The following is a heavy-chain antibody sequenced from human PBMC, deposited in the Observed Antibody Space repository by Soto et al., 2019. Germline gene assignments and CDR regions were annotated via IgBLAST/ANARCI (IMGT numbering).Heavy chain of an antibody. CDR2: IYYIGST. D-gene: IGHD6-13*01. V-gene: IGHV4-31*03. CDR3: ARDRQYSRLFYGMDV. Sequence: QVQLQESGPGLVKPSQTLSLTCTVSGASISSGGYFWSWIRQHPGKGLEWIGYIYYIGSTYYNPSLKRRVTISVDTSKNQFSLKLTSVTAADTAVYYCARDRQYSRLFYGMDVWGQGTPVTVSS. CDR1: GASISSGGYF. J-gene: IGHJ6*02.